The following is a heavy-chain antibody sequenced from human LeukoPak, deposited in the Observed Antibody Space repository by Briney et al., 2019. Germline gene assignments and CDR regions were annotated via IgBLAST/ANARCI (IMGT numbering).Heavy chain of an antibody. J-gene: IGHJ3*02. V-gene: IGHV4-4*07. D-gene: IGHD3-10*01. CDR2: IYTSGST. CDR3: ARDTSLSGDYYGSGSPLGAFDI. CDR1: GGSISSYY. Sequence: SETLSLTFTVSGGSISSYYWSWIRQPAGKGLEWIGRIYTSGSTNYNPSLKSRVTMSVDTSKNQFSLKLSSVTAADTAVYYCARDTSLSGDYYGSGSPLGAFDIWGQGTMVTVSS.